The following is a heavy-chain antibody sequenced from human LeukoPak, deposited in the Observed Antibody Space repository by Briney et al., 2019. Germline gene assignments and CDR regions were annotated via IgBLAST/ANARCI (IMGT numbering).Heavy chain of an antibody. D-gene: IGHD1-26*01. CDR1: GSSINNYY. CDR3: ARHVMIVGASSEDY. CDR2: IYYSGST. Sequence: SETLSLTCTVSGSSINNYYWSWIRQPPGKGLEWIGSIYYSGSTYYNPSLKSRVTISVDTSKNQFSLKLSSVTAADTAVYYCARHVMIVGASSEDYWGQGTLVTVSS. V-gene: IGHV4-59*05. J-gene: IGHJ4*02.